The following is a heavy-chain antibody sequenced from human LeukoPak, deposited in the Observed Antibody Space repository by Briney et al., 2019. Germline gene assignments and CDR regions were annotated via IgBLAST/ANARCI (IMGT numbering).Heavy chain of an antibody. CDR2: IKKDGSQK. CDR3: ARVGWELLNLHFDP. CDR1: GFTFSDKW. J-gene: IGHJ5*02. Sequence: GGSLRLSCVASGFTFSDKWMSWVRQAPGKGPEWVASIKKDGSQKYYVDSVKGRFTISRDNAQNSLYLQMNSLRVEDTAIYSCARVGWELLNLHFDPWGQGTLVTVSP. V-gene: IGHV3-7*03. D-gene: IGHD1-26*01.